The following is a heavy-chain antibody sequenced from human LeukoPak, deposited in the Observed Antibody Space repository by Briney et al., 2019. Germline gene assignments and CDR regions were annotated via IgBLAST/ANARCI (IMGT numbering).Heavy chain of an antibody. D-gene: IGHD3-3*01. Sequence: GASVKVSCTASGYTFTSSGISWVRQAPGQGLEWMGWISVYNHDTNYAQKFQGRVTVATDTSTSTAYMELRSLRSDDTAVYYCATPRFLEFPWGQGTLVTVSS. CDR2: ISVYNHDT. CDR1: GYTFTSSG. V-gene: IGHV1-18*01. CDR3: ATPRFLEFP. J-gene: IGHJ5*02.